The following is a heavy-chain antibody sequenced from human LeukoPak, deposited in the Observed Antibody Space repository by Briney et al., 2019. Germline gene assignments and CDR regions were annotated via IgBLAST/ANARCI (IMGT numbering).Heavy chain of an antibody. CDR3: ASSSWSSEYFHY. Sequence: PGGSLRLSCAASGFTVSDNYMSWVPQAPGKGLEWVSVFYSGGSTRYADSVKGRFTISRDNSKNTLYLQLNSLRAEDTAVYFCASSSWSSEYFHYWGQGTLVTVSS. CDR1: GFTVSDNY. CDR2: FYSGGST. V-gene: IGHV3-66*01. D-gene: IGHD6-13*01. J-gene: IGHJ1*01.